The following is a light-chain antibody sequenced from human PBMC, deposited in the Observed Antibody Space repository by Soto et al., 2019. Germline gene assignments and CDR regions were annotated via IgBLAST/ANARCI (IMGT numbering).Light chain of an antibody. CDR1: RSLVHSDGNIY. CDR2: QVS. V-gene: IGKV2-30*02. Sequence: DVVLTQSPLSLSVTLGQPASISCGSSRSLVHSDGNIYLIWFQQRPGQSPRRLIYQVSNRDSGGPDSFSGSGSFTDFTLKISRVEAEDVGVYYCLQATPWPHTFGQGTKVDIK. J-gene: IGKJ2*01. CDR3: LQATPWPHT.